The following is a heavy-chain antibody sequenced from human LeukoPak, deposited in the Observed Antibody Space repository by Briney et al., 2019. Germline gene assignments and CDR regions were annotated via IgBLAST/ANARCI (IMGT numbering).Heavy chain of an antibody. Sequence: SETLSLTCTVSGGSMSSHYWSWIRQPPGRGLEWIGNIYYSGSTNYNPSLNSRVTISVDTSKNQFSLKLSSVTAADTAVYYCASLGAIAVAGTASFDYWGQGTLVTVSS. CDR1: GGSMSSHY. D-gene: IGHD6-19*01. CDR3: ASLGAIAVAGTASFDY. V-gene: IGHV4-59*08. CDR2: IYYSGST. J-gene: IGHJ4*02.